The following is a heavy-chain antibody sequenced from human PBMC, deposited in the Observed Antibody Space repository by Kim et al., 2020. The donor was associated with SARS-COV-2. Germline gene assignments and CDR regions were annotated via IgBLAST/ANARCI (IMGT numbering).Heavy chain of an antibody. V-gene: IGHV3-11*05. D-gene: IGHD3-22*01. Sequence: GGSLRLSCAASGFTFSDYYMSWIRQAPGNGLEWVSYISSSSSYTNYADSVKGRFTISRDNAKKSLYLQMNILRAEDTAVYYCARAHSTYYYDSSGYYRAQTPEDYYDGMDVWGQGTTVTVSS. CDR1: GFTFSDYY. CDR3: ARAHSTYYYDSSGYYRAQTPEDYYDGMDV. CDR2: ISSSSSYT. J-gene: IGHJ6*02.